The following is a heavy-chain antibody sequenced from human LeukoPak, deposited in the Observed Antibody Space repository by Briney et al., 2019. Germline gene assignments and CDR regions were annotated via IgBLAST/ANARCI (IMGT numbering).Heavy chain of an antibody. CDR3: VRLGSGSNC. J-gene: IGHJ4*02. CDR2: TYYRSKWYT. CDR1: GDSVSSNSAA. Sequence: SQTLSLTCVISGDSVSSNSAAWNWIRQSPSRGLEWLGRTYYRSKWYTEYAVSVKSRITINPDTSKNQFSLQLSSVNTEDTAVYYCVRLGSGSNCWGQRTLVTVSS. D-gene: IGHD3-10*01. V-gene: IGHV6-1*01.